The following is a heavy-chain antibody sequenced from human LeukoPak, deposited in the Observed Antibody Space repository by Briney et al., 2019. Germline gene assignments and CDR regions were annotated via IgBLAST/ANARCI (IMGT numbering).Heavy chain of an antibody. D-gene: IGHD1-14*01. CDR2: ISPSGGST. CDR1: GYTFTSNY. J-gene: IGHJ4*02. V-gene: IGHV1-46*01. CDR3: ARNFNHFDY. Sequence: ASVKVSCKAFGYTFTSNYMHWVRQAPGQGPEWMGVISPSGGSTTYAQKFQGRVTLTRDMSTSTDYLELSSLRSEDTAVYYCARNFNHFDYWGQGTLVTVSS.